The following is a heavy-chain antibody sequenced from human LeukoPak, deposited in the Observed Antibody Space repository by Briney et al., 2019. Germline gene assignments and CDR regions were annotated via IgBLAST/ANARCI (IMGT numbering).Heavy chain of an antibody. V-gene: IGHV3-23*01. CDR2: ISDSGGRT. J-gene: IGHJ4*02. Sequence: PGGSLRLSCAASGFTFSSYEMNWVRQAPGKGLEWVSAISDSGGRTYYADSVKGRFTISRDNSKNALFLQMNSLRAEDTAIYYCVKGGFTYYDDWGQGTLVTVSS. CDR1: GFTFSSYE. CDR3: VKGGFTYYDD. D-gene: IGHD3-22*01.